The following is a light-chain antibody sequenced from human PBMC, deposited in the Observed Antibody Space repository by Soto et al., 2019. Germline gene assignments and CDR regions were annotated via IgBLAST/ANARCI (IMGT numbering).Light chain of an antibody. Sequence: QAVVTQEPSLTVSPGGTVTLTCASSAGAVTSAYYTNWLQQKPGQAPRELIYSTSEKHSWTPARFSGSLLVGKSALTLSAAQPEDEADYYCLLYYGGAQVLFGGGTKLTVL. CDR2: STS. V-gene: IGLV7-43*01. J-gene: IGLJ2*01. CDR1: AGAVTSAYY. CDR3: LLYYGGAQVL.